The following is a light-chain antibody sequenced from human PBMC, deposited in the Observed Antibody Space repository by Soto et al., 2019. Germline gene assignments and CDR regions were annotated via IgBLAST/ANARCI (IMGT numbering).Light chain of an antibody. CDR2: RNN. Sequence: QSVLTQPPSASGTPGQRVTISCSGSSSNIGSNYVYWYQQLPGTAPKLLIYRNNQRPSGXXDRFSGSKSGTSASLAISGLRSEDEADYYCAAWDDSLSGPVVFGGGTKLTVL. V-gene: IGLV1-47*01. CDR3: AAWDDSLSGPVV. J-gene: IGLJ2*01. CDR1: SSNIGSNY.